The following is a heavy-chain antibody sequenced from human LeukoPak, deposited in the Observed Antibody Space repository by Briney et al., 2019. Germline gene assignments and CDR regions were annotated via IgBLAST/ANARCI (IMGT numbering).Heavy chain of an antibody. CDR2: INPNSGDT. Sequence: SVKVACKASGYTFTSYYMHWVRQAPGQGLEWMGWINPNSGDTKYSQKFQGRVTMTRDTSIRTAYMELTRLRCDDTAVYYCATQRGSYLWGTDFDYWGQGNLVTVSS. J-gene: IGHJ4*02. CDR1: GYTFTSYY. V-gene: IGHV1-2*02. D-gene: IGHD3-16*01. CDR3: ATQRGSYLWGTDFDY.